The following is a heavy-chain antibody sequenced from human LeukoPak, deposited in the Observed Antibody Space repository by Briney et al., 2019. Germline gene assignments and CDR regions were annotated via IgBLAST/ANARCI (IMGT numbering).Heavy chain of an antibody. CDR1: GYMFASYW. D-gene: IGHD6-13*01. CDR3: ATAAAGTKPFFDY. V-gene: IGHV5-51*01. CDR2: IYPGDSDT. Sequence: GESLKISCKGSGYMFASYWIDWVRQMPGKGLEWMGIIYPGDSDTRYSPSFQGQVTISADKSISTAYLQWSSLKASDTAIYYCATAAAGTKPFFDYWGHGTLVTVSS. J-gene: IGHJ4*01.